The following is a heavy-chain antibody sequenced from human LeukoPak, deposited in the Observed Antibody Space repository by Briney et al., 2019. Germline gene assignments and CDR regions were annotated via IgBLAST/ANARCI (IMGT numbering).Heavy chain of an antibody. J-gene: IGHJ3*01. Sequence: GGSLRLSCEVSGFNFSSYAMSWVRKAPGKGLEWVSAIRGNGGSTYYADSVNGRFTISKDNAKKTLYLQMNSLRAEDTTVYYCADYSSQTPLWGQGTMVTVSS. CDR1: GFNFSSYA. V-gene: IGHV3-23*01. D-gene: IGHD6-19*01. CDR3: ADYSSQTPL. CDR2: IRGNGGST.